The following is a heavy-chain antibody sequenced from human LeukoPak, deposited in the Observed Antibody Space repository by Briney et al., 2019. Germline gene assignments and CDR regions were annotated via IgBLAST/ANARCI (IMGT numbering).Heavy chain of an antibody. CDR3: ARDPEVFRGGEIDNDH. CDR1: GFFFSRFD. CDR2: ISRNNDNI. D-gene: IGHD3-10*01. J-gene: IGHJ4*02. V-gene: IGHV3-48*04. Sequence: GGSLRLSCETSGFFFSRFDMNWVRQAPGKGLEWVSSISRNNDNIYYTESVRGRFTVPRDNAENSVSLQMNSLRVEDTATYYCARDPEVFRGGEIDNDHWGQGTLVTVSS.